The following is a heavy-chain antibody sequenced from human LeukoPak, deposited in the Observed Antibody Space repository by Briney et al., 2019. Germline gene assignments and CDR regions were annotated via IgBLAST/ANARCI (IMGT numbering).Heavy chain of an antibody. CDR2: ISYDGSNK. CDR1: GFTFSSYG. Sequence: GGSLRLSCAASGFTFSSYGMHWVRQAPGKGLEWVAVISYDGSNKYYADSVKGRFTISRDNSKNTLYLQMNSLRAEGTAVYYCAKGDILTGYKFDYWGQGTLVTVSS. V-gene: IGHV3-30*18. J-gene: IGHJ4*02. D-gene: IGHD3-9*01. CDR3: AKGDILTGYKFDY.